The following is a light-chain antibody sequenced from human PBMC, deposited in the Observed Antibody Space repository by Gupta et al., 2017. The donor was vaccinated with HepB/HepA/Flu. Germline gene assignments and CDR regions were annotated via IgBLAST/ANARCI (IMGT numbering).Light chain of an antibody. CDR1: SSDVGGFNS. J-gene: IGLJ2*01. CDR2: DVS. CDR3: SSFRTGSTLVV. Sequence: QSALTQPASVSRSPGQSITISCTGSSSDVGGFNSVSWYQQYPGRAPKLLIYDVSNRPSGVSYRFSGSKSGNTASLTISGLQAEDDADYYCSSFRTGSTLVVFGGGTKVTVL. V-gene: IGLV2-14*03.